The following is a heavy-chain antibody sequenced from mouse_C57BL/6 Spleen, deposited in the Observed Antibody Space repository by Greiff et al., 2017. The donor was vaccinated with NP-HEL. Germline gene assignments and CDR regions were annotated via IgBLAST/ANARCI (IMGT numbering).Heavy chain of an antibody. J-gene: IGHJ2*01. CDR3: ARNPEGYFDY. CDR1: GYTFTSYT. V-gene: IGHV1-4*01. Sequence: VKLMESGAELARPGASVKMSCKASGYTFTSYTMHWVKQRPGQGLEWIGYINPSSGYTKYNQKFKDKATLTADKSSSTAYMQLSSLTSEDSAVYYCARNPEGYFDYWGQGTTLTVSS. CDR2: INPSSGYT.